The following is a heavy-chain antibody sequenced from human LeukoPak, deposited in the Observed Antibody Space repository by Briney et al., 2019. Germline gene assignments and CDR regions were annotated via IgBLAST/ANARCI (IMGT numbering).Heavy chain of an antibody. J-gene: IGHJ5*02. Sequence: SETLSLTCTVSGGSISSSSYYWGWIRQPPGKGLRWIGSIYYSGSTYYNPSLKSRVTISVDTSKNQFSLRLSSVTAADTAVYYCARLQYCSGTSCYWFDPWGQGTLVTVSS. D-gene: IGHD2-2*01. CDR2: IYYSGST. V-gene: IGHV4-39*07. CDR1: GGSISSSSYY. CDR3: ARLQYCSGTSCYWFDP.